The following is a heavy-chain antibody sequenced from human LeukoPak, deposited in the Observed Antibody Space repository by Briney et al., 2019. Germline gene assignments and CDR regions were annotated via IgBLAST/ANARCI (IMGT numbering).Heavy chain of an antibody. CDR1: GGSFSGYY. J-gene: IGHJ6*02. D-gene: IGHD5/OR15-5a*01. CDR2: INHSGST. V-gene: IGHV4-34*01. CDR3: ARGRVYIPYYYYYGMDV. Sequence: PSETLSLTCAVYGGSFSGYYWSWIRQPPGKGLEWIGEINHSGSTNYNPSLKSRVTISVDTSKNQFSLKLSSVTAADTAVYYCARGRVYIPYYYYYGMDVWGQGTTVTVS.